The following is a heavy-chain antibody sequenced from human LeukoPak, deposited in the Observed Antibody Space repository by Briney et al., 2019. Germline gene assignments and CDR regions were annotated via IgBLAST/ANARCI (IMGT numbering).Heavy chain of an antibody. Sequence: SETLSLTCTVSGGSISSYYWRWIRQPPGKGLEWIAYIYYSGSTNYNPSLKSRVTISVDTSKNQFSLKLSSVTAADTAVYYCARAPRTTATTSEAFDIWGQGTMVTVSS. CDR3: ARAPRTTATTSEAFDI. CDR2: IYYSGST. D-gene: IGHD4-17*01. V-gene: IGHV4-59*01. CDR1: GGSISSYY. J-gene: IGHJ3*02.